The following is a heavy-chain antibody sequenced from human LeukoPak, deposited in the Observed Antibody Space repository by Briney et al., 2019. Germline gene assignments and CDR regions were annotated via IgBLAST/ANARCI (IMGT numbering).Heavy chain of an antibody. Sequence: GGSLRLSCAASGFTFSSYAMSWVRQALGKGLEWVSAISGSGGSTYYADSVKGRFTISRDNSKNTLYLQMNSLRAEDTAVYYCAKAPTMSTVSYWGQGTLVTVSS. D-gene: IGHD4-17*01. CDR1: GFTFSSYA. CDR3: AKAPTMSTVSY. J-gene: IGHJ4*02. V-gene: IGHV3-23*01. CDR2: ISGSGGST.